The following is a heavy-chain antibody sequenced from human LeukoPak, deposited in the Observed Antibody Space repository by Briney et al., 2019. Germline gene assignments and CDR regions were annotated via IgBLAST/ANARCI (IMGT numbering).Heavy chain of an antibody. J-gene: IGHJ4*02. CDR2: ISYDGSNK. CDR1: GLTFSSHW. CDR3: ARPYGDYNY. D-gene: IGHD4-17*01. V-gene: IGHV3-30-3*01. Sequence: HPGGSLRLSCAASGLTFSSHWMHWVRQAPGKGLEWVAVISYDGSNKYYADSVKGRFTISRDNSKNTLYLQMNSLRAEDTAVYYCARPYGDYNYWGQGTLVTVS.